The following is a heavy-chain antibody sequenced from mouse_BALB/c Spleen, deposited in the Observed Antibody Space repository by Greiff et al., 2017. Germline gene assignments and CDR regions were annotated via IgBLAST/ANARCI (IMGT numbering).Heavy chain of an antibody. J-gene: IGHJ4*01. CDR3: ARWDRLDY. CDR1: GFTFSSFG. D-gene: IGHD4-1*01. CDR2: ISSGSSTI. V-gene: IGHV5-17*02. Sequence: EVKLMESGGGLVQPGGSRKLSCAASGFTFSSFGMHWVRQAPEKGLEWVAYISSGSSTIYYADTVKGRFTISRDNPKNTLFLQMTSLRSEDTAMYYCARWDRLDYWGQGTSVTVSS.